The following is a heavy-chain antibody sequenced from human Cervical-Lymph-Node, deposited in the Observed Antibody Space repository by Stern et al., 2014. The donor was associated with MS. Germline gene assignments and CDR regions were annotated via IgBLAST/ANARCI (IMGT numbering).Heavy chain of an antibody. CDR2: INPNNHGT. CDR3: AREVETTGLKYFDY. CDR1: GYTFSSNF. D-gene: IGHD1-1*01. V-gene: IGHV1-46*03. J-gene: IGHJ4*02. Sequence: QVQLVQSGAEVMEPGASVRLSCKTSGYTFSSNFLHWVRLAPGQGLEWMAMINPNNHGTTYAQGFQGRVTLTRDTSTTTVYMQLTSLGSEDTAVYYCAREVETTGLKYFDYWGQGTLVTVSS.